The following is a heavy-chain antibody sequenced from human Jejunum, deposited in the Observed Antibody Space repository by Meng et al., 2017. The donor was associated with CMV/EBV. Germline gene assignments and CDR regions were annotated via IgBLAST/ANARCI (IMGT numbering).Heavy chain of an antibody. J-gene: IGHJ4*02. Sequence: SGYPLNNYGVSWGRQAPGQGLEWMGWISAFNGTTNYPQKFQGRVTMTTDTSTRTAYLELRSLRSDDTAVYYCAATNYYDTSGYYYWGYWGQGTLVTVSS. CDR1: GYPLNNYG. CDR3: AATNYYDTSGYYYWGY. CDR2: ISAFNGTT. V-gene: IGHV1-18*01. D-gene: IGHD3-22*01.